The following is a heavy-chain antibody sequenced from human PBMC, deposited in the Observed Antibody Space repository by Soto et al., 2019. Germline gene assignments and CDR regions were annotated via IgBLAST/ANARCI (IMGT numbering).Heavy chain of an antibody. CDR3: ATTPTLAGINDAFDI. Sequence: PSETLSLTCTVSGCSTSSSNYYWAWIRQPPGKGLEWIGSVYHSGSTYYNPPLKSRITLSVDTSKDQFSLNLSSVTAADAAVYYCATTPTLAGINDAFDIWGQGTLVTVSS. CDR1: GCSTSSSNYY. D-gene: IGHD1-1*01. CDR2: VYHSGST. J-gene: IGHJ3*02. V-gene: IGHV4-39*01.